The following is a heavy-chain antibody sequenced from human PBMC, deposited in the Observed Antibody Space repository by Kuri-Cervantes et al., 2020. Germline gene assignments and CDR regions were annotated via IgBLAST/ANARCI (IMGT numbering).Heavy chain of an antibody. V-gene: IGHV3-9*01. J-gene: IGHJ5*02. CDR3: AKDWREWFGENTWFDP. CDR1: GFTFDDYS. D-gene: IGHD3-10*01. CDR2: ISWNSGSI. Sequence: SLKISCAASGFTFDDYSMHWVRQAPGKGLEWVSGISWNSGSIGYGDSVKGRFTISRDNAKNSLYLQMNSLRAEDTALYYCAKDWREWFGENTWFDPWGQGTLVTVSS.